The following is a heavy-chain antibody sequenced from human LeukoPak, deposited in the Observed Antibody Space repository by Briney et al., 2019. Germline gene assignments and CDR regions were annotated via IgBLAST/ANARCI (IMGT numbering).Heavy chain of an antibody. V-gene: IGHV1-18*01. J-gene: IGHJ4*02. CDR1: GYTFTSYV. CDR2: ISDYNGNT. CDR3: ARDKAYGDDGVLPY. Sequence: ASVTVSCTASGYTFTSYVISWVRQAPGQGLEGMGWISDYNGNTNYAQKLQGRVTMTTDTSTSTAYKELRSLRSDDTAVYYCARDKAYGDDGVLPYWGQGTLVTVSS. D-gene: IGHD4-17*01.